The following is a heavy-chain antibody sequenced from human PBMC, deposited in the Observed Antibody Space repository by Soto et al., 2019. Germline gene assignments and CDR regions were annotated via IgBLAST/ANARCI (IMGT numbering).Heavy chain of an antibody. CDR2: ISGSSHFL. CDR1: GFTFSNSI. D-gene: IGHD6-13*01. V-gene: IGHV3-21*01. J-gene: IGHJ3*02. Sequence: EVQLVESGGGLVKPGGSLRLSCAATGFTFSNSIINWVRQARGHGLELVSSISGSSHFLYYAVSVKSRFTISRDTATNSLYLQMNSLRAEETAVYYCATSTWYAFDIWGQGTMVTVSS. CDR3: ATSTWYAFDI.